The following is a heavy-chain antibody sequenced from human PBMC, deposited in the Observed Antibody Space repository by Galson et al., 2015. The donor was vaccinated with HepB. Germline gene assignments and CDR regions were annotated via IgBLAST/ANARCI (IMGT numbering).Heavy chain of an antibody. D-gene: IGHD2-2*01. Sequence: PLGDSCAAAGFNVRGSTLGGAGEASGEGLGGVGGFRSKADKDATVSAASVKGRFTISRDDSNNTAFLQMNSLKTEDTAVYYCTMPTVIPPGISFSENWFDPWGQGTLVTVSS. V-gene: IGHV3-73*01. CDR2: FRSKADKDAT. J-gene: IGHJ5*02. CDR3: TMPTVIPPGISFSENWFDP. CDR1: GFNVRGST.